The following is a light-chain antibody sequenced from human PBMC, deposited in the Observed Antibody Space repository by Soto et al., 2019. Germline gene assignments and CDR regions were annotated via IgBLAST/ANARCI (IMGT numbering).Light chain of an antibody. V-gene: IGKV1-17*01. CDR2: AEY. CDR3: QKLNSYPLT. J-gene: IGKJ5*01. Sequence: DIQMTQSPSSLSASVGARVTITCRASQGIRNDLGWYQQKPGKAPKLMIYAEYTLQSGVKSRFSGSGSGTDFTLTIRSMQPEEFATYFCQKLNSYPLTCGKGKRLEIK. CDR1: QGIRND.